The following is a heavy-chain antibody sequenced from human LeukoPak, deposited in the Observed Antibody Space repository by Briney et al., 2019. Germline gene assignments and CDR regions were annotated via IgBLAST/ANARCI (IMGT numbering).Heavy chain of an antibody. CDR3: ARGAPGSYCSGGSCPYFDY. D-gene: IGHD2-15*01. CDR1: GYTFTSYD. J-gene: IGHJ4*02. CDR2: VNPNSGHT. V-gene: IGHV1-8*01. Sequence: ASVKVSCKASGYTFTSYDVNWVRRAPGQGLEWVGWVNPNSGHTGYAQKFQGRVTMTTNTSISTAYMELSSLRSEDTAVYYCARGAPGSYCSGGSCPYFDYWGQGTLVSVSS.